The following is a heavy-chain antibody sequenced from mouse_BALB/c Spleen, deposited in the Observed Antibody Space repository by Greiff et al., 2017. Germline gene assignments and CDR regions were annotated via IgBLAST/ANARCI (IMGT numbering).Heavy chain of an antibody. CDR1: GFSLTSYG. CDR2: IWAGGST. J-gene: IGHJ4*01. Sequence: VQLVESGPGLVAPSQSLSITCTVSGFSLTSYGVHWVRQPPGKGLEWLGVIWAGGSTNYNSALMSRLSISKDDSKSQVFLKMNSLQTDDTAMYYCARGNYGNYEGDAMDYWGQGTSVTVSS. V-gene: IGHV2-9*02. CDR3: ARGNYGNYEGDAMDY. D-gene: IGHD2-1*01.